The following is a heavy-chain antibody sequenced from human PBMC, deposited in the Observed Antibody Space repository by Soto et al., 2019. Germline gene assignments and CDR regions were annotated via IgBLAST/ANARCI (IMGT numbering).Heavy chain of an antibody. CDR2: IIPIFGTA. CDR1: GGTFSSYA. J-gene: IGHJ3*02. CDR3: ASAYCSGGSCHDAFDI. Sequence: GASVKVSCKASGGTFSSYAISWVRQAPGQGLEWMGGIIPIFGTANCAQKFQGRVTITADESTSTAYMELSSLRSEDTAVYYCASAYCSGGSCHDAFDIWGQGTMVTVSS. D-gene: IGHD2-15*01. V-gene: IGHV1-69*13.